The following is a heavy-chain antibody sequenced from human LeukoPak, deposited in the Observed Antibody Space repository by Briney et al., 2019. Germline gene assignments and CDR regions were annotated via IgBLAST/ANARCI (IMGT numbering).Heavy chain of an antibody. V-gene: IGHV4-59*08. CDR2: IYYSGST. J-gene: IGHJ3*02. D-gene: IGHD6-13*01. Sequence: SETLSLTCTVSGGSISSYYWSWIRQPPGKGLEWIGYIYYSGSTNYNPSLKSRVTISVVTSKNQFSLKLSSVTAADTAVYYCARQYSSSWHDAFDIWGQGTMVTVSS. CDR1: GGSISSYY. CDR3: ARQYSSSWHDAFDI.